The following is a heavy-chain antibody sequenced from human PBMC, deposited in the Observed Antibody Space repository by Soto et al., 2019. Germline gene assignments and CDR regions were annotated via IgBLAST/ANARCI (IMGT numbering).Heavy chain of an antibody. CDR2: ISSSSSYI. Sequence: GGSLRLSCAASGFTFSSYTMNWVRQAPGKGLEWVSSISSSSSYIYYADSARGRFTISRDNAENSVYLEMDSLRAEDTALYYCARDVDADFRTDFDYWGRGTLVTVSS. CDR1: GFTFSSYT. D-gene: IGHD4-17*01. CDR3: ARDVDADFRTDFDY. J-gene: IGHJ4*02. V-gene: IGHV3-21*01.